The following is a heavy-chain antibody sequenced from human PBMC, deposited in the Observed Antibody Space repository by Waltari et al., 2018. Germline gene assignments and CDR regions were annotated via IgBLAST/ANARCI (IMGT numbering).Heavy chain of an antibody. CDR2: VWHDGSYK. CDR1: GFSFNNYA. CDR3: AKDGSASRLVRYYLDH. V-gene: IGHV3-33*06. J-gene: IGHJ4*02. Sequence: QVHLVESGGGVVQPGGSLRLSCAAAGFSFNNYAMHWVRQGPGKGLEWVAVVWHDGSYKFYADSVKGRFTISRDNSKNTLYFQMNSLRAGDTAMYYCAKDGSASRLVRYYLDHWGPGTLVTVSS. D-gene: IGHD2-8*02.